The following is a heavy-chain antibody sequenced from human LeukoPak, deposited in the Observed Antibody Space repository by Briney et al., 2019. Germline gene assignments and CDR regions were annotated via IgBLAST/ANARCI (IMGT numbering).Heavy chain of an antibody. CDR1: GFTFSSYA. J-gene: IGHJ4*02. CDR3: ATDSRYDFWSGFSEY. CDR2: ISGSGGST. Sequence: GGSLRLSCAASGFTFSSYAMSWVRQAPGKGLEWVSAISGSGGSTYYADSVKGRFLISRGNFKNTLYLQMNSLRAEDTAVYYCATDSRYDFWSGFSEYWGQGTLVTVSS. V-gene: IGHV3-23*01. D-gene: IGHD3-3*01.